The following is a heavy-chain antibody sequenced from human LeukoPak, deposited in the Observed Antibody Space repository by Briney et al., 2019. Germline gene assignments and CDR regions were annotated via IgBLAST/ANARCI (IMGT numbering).Heavy chain of an antibody. CDR2: IYHSGST. V-gene: IGHV4-61*09. Sequence: SQTLSLTCTVSGGSISSGSYHWIWIRQPAGKGLEWIGYIYHSGSTYYNPSLKSRVTMSVDTSKNQFSLNLGSVTAVDTAVYYCANKVEGNHAFNIWGQGTMVTVSS. CDR1: GGSISSGSYH. J-gene: IGHJ3*02. CDR3: ANKVEGNHAFNI.